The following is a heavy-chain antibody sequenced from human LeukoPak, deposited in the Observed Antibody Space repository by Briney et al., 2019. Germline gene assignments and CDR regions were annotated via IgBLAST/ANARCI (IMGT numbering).Heavy chain of an antibody. J-gene: IGHJ4*02. Sequence: PSETLSLTCTVSGGSISSSSYYWGWIRQPPGKGLEWIGNIYSGVSTYYNPSLKSRVTISVDTSKNQFSLKLSSVTAADTAVYYCVRRRGYIYGCDYWGQGTLVTVSS. CDR3: VRRRGYIYGCDY. V-gene: IGHV4-39*01. D-gene: IGHD5-18*01. CDR1: GGSISSSSYY. CDR2: IYSGVST.